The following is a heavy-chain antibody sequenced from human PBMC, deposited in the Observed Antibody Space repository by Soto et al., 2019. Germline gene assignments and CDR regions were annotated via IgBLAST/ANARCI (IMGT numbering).Heavy chain of an antibody. CDR2: IYWNDDK. CDR1: GFSLSTSGVG. J-gene: IGHJ4*02. D-gene: IGHD3-10*01. V-gene: IGHV2-5*01. CDR3: AHSRATMVRGVLNYKKYYFDY. Sequence: SGPTLVKPTQTLTLTCTFSGFSLSTSGVGVGWIRQPPGKALEWLALIYWNDDKRYSPSLKSRLTITKDTSKNQVVLTMTNMDPVDTATYYCAHSRATMVRGVLNYKKYYFDYWGQGTLVTVSS.